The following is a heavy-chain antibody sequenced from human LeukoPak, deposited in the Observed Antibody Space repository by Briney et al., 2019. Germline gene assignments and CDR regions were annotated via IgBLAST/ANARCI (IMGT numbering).Heavy chain of an antibody. V-gene: IGHV4-34*01. Sequence: SETLSLTCAVYGGSFSGYYWSWIRQPPGKGLECIGEINHSGSTNYNPSLKSRVTISVDTSKNQFSLKLSSVTAADTAVYYCARSAGRVVVINWFDPWGQGTLVTVSS. D-gene: IGHD3-22*01. CDR1: GGSFSGYY. J-gene: IGHJ5*02. CDR2: INHSGST. CDR3: ARSAGRVVVINWFDP.